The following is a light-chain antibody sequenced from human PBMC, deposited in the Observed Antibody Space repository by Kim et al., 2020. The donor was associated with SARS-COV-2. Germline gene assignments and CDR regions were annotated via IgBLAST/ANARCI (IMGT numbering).Light chain of an antibody. V-gene: IGLV2-14*03. CDR3: ISYTTSSTWV. CDR2: DVN. Sequence: GQSITISCTGTSSDIGGYNYVSWYQQHPGKAPKLMIYDVNNRPSGLSDRFSGSKSGNTASLTISGLQAEDEADYYCISYTTSSTWVFGGGTQLTVL. J-gene: IGLJ3*02. CDR1: SSDIGGYNY.